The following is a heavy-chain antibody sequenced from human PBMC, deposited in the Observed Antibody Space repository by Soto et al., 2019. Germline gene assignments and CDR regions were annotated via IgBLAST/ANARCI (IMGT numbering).Heavy chain of an antibody. V-gene: IGHV1-18*01. CDR3: ARGTSFDY. CDR2: ISANNDHT. CDR1: CYTLNTYG. J-gene: IGHJ4*02. Sequence: QVQLVQSGAEVKKPGASVKVSCKASCYTLNTYGITWVRQAPGQGLEWMGWISANNDHTNYPQKLQGRVTMTTDTSPSTAYMELRSLTSDDTAVYFCARGTSFDYWGQGTLVTVSS.